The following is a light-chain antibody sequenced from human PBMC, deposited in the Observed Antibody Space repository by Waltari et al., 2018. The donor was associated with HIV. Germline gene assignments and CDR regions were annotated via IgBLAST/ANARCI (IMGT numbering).Light chain of an antibody. CDR3: QQYYSYPLT. Sequence: AIRMTQSPSSFSAPTRHIVKITCRANQIISNHLAWYQQKPGKAPRLLISGASTLQNEVPSRFSGSASGTDFTLTINCLQSDDFSTYYGQQYYSYPLTFGQGTRLDIK. CDR1: QIISNH. CDR2: GAS. J-gene: IGKJ5*01. V-gene: IGKV1-8*01.